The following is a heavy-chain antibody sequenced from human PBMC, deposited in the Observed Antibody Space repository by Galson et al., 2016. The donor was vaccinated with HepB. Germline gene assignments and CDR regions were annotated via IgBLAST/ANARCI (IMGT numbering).Heavy chain of an antibody. CDR1: GYTSTTSG. J-gene: IGHJ4*02. CDR3: ARDVQYRFDS. Sequence: SVKVSCKAPGYTSTTSGISWVRQAPGQGLEWMGWISTYSGNTKYAQKFQGGLTLTTDSSTTTAYMELRSLRFDDTALYYCARDVQYRFDSWGQGTLVTVSS. CDR2: ISTYSGNT. D-gene: IGHD2/OR15-2a*01. V-gene: IGHV1-18*01.